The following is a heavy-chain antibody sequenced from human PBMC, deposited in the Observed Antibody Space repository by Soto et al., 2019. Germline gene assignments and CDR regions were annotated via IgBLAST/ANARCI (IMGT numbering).Heavy chain of an antibody. Sequence: GGSLRLSCAASGFTFSSYSMNWVRQAPGKGLEWVSYISSSSSTIYYADSVKGRFTISRDNAKNSLYLQMNSLRDEDTAVYYCARDHYDGTTAGPTFDYWGQGTLVTVSS. CDR3: ARDHYDGTTAGPTFDY. V-gene: IGHV3-48*02. J-gene: IGHJ4*02. D-gene: IGHD3-22*01. CDR1: GFTFSSYS. CDR2: ISSSSSTI.